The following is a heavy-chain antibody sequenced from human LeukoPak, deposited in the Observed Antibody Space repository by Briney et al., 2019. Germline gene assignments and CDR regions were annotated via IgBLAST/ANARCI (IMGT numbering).Heavy chain of an antibody. CDR1: GGSFSGYY. CDR2: INHSGST. D-gene: IGHD6-19*01. V-gene: IGHV4-34*01. Sequence: PSETLSLTCAVYGGSFSGYYWSWIRQPPGKGLEWIGEINHSGSTNYNPSLKSRVTISVDTSKNQFSLKLSSVTAADTAVYYCARAPTIAVAGTPGGNYYYMDVWGKGTTVTVSS. J-gene: IGHJ6*03. CDR3: ARAPTIAVAGTPGGNYYYMDV.